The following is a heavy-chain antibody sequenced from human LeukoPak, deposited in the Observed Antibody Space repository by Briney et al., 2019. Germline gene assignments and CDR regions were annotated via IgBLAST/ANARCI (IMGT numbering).Heavy chain of an antibody. V-gene: IGHV3-23*01. CDR3: AKVLVVVPAVPFDY. CDR1: GFTFSSYA. J-gene: IGHJ4*02. D-gene: IGHD2-2*01. Sequence: PGGSLRLSCAASGFTFSSYAMSWVRQAPGKGLEWDSAISGSGGSTYYADSVKGRFTISRDNSKNTLYLQMNSLRAEDTAVYYCAKVLVVVPAVPFDYWGQGTLVTVSS. CDR2: ISGSGGST.